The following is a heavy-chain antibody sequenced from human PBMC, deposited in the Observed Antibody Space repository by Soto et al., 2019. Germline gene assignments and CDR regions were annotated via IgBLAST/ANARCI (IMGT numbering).Heavy chain of an antibody. V-gene: IGHV3-21*01. CDR3: ARDVDTSMDGLNYFDP. D-gene: IGHD5-18*01. CDR1: GFTFSTYT. Sequence: EEQLVESGGGLGKPGGSLRLSCAASGFTFSTYTMNWVRQAPGQGLEWVASISSSRSYIYYADSGKGRFTISRDNAKNSLYLQMNSLRAEDTAVYYCARDVDTSMDGLNYFDPWGQGTLVTVSS. J-gene: IGHJ5*02. CDR2: ISSSRSYI.